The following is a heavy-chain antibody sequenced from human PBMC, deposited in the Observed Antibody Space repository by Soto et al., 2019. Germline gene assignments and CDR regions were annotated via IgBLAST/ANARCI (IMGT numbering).Heavy chain of an antibody. CDR1: CGAFSGYY. CDR3: ARGWGRIFDY. J-gene: IGHJ4*02. CDR2: INHSGST. V-gene: IGHV4-34*01. D-gene: IGHD7-27*01. Sequence: QVQLQQWGGGLLKPSETLSLTCAVYCGAFSGYYWNWIRQPPGKGLEWIGEINHSGSTNYNPSLKSRVTLSVDTSKNQFSLKLSSLTAADTAVYYCARGWGRIFDYWAQGTLVTVSS.